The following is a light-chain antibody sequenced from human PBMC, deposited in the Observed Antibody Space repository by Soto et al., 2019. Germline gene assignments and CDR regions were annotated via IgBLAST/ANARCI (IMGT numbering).Light chain of an antibody. J-gene: IGKJ2*01. CDR1: QSVSSN. CDR2: GAS. V-gene: IGKV3-15*01. Sequence: EIVMTQSPATLSVSPGERATLSCRASQSVSSNLAWYQQKPGQAPKLLIYGASTRATGFPARFSGSGSGTELTLTISRLQSEDFAIFYCQQYSNWPYTFGQGTKVDIK. CDR3: QQYSNWPYT.